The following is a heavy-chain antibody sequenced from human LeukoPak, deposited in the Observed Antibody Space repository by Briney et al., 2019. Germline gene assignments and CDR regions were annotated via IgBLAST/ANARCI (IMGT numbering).Heavy chain of an antibody. J-gene: IGHJ3*02. CDR1: GGSISTYY. V-gene: IGHV4-4*07. D-gene: IGHD2/OR15-2a*01. CDR3: VRDQSGPGGHNINAFDI. Sequence: PSETLSLTCIVSGGSISTYYWEWIRQPAGEWLEWIGRMYGGGGTRNNAQKGSGVAMSVGTSKIHVALKVTCVTAADTAVYFCVRDQSGPGGHNINAFDIWGQGTMVVVSA. CDR2: MYGGGGT.